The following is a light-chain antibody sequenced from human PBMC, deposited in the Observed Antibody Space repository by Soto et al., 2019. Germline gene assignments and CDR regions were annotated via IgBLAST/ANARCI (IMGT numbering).Light chain of an antibody. Sequence: DIQMSQSPSTLSASVGDRLTITCRASQSISSWLAWYQQKPGKAPKLLIYKASSLESGVPSRFSGSGSGTEFTLTISSLQPDDFATYYCQQYNSYLWTFGQGTKVDI. CDR3: QQYNSYLWT. J-gene: IGKJ1*01. V-gene: IGKV1-5*03. CDR1: QSISSW. CDR2: KAS.